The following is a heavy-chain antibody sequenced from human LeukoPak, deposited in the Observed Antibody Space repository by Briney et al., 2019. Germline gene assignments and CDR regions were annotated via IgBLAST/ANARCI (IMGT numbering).Heavy chain of an antibody. Sequence: PSETLSLTCAVYGGSFSGYYWSWIRQPPGKGLEWIGEINHSGSTNYNPSLKSRVTISVDTSKNQFSLKLSSVTAADTAVYYCARGGPLYYSMIVVVKYYFDYWGQGTLVTVSS. D-gene: IGHD3-22*01. V-gene: IGHV4-34*01. CDR2: INHSGST. CDR3: ARGGPLYYSMIVVVKYYFDY. J-gene: IGHJ4*02. CDR1: GGSFSGYY.